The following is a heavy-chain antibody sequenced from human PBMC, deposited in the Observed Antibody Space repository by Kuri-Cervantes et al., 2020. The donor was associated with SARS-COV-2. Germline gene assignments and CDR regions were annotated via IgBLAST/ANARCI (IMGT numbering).Heavy chain of an antibody. J-gene: IGHJ5*02. D-gene: IGHD3-16*01. CDR1: GYTFTSYY. Sequence: ASVKVSCKASGYTFTSYYMHWVRQAPGQGLEWMGIINRSGGSTSYAQKFQGRVTMTRYTSTSTVFMELDSLRAEDTAVYYCARVAWSSYDYVWGSYRFRNGWFDPWGQGTLVTVSS. CDR3: ARVAWSSYDYVWGSYRFRNGWFDP. CDR2: INRSGGST. V-gene: IGHV1-46*01.